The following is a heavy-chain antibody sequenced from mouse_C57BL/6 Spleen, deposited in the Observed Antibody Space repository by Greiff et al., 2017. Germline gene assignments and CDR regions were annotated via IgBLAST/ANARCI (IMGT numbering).Heavy chain of an antibody. V-gene: IGHV1-80*01. Sequence: VQLQQSGAELVKPGASVKISCKASGYAFSSYWMNWVKQRPGQGLEWIGQIYPGDGDTNYNGKFKGKATLTADKSSSTAYMQLSSLTSEDSAVYFGARDWEGYGGSYFDYWGQGTTLTVSS. CDR2: IYPGDGDT. CDR1: GYAFSSYW. D-gene: IGHD1-1*01. CDR3: ARDWEGYGGSYFDY. J-gene: IGHJ2*01.